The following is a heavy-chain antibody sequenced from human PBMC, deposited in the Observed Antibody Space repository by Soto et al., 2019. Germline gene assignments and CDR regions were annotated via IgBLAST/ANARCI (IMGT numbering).Heavy chain of an antibody. Sequence: EVQLVESGGGLVKPGGSLRLSCAASGFTFSSYSMNWVRQAPGKGLEWVSSISSSSSYIYYADSVKGRFTISRDDAKNSLYLQMNSLRAEDTAGYYCARSSYDFWSGYFYYFDYWGQGTLVTVSS. CDR1: GFTFSSYS. CDR2: ISSSSSYI. J-gene: IGHJ4*02. D-gene: IGHD3-3*01. V-gene: IGHV3-21*01. CDR3: ARSSYDFWSGYFYYFDY.